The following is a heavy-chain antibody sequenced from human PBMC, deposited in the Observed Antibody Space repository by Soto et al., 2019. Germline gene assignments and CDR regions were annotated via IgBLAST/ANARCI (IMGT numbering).Heavy chain of an antibody. D-gene: IGHD6-13*01. V-gene: IGHV2-5*02. Sequence: QITLKESGPTLVKPTQTLTLTCTFSGFSRSTSGVGVGWIRQPPGKALEWLALIYCDDDKRYSPSLNSRLTITNATSQNQVVLTMPNMDPVDTATYDWAHSLAANCLFDYGGQGTLVTVSA. CDR1: GFSRSTSGVG. J-gene: IGHJ4*02. CDR3: AHSLAANCLFDY. CDR2: IYCDDDK.